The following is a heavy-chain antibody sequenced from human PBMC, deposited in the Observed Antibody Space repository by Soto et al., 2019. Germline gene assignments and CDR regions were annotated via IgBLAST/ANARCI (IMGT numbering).Heavy chain of an antibody. V-gene: IGHV4-39*07. CDR1: GGSISSSSYY. CDR2: IYYSGST. J-gene: IGHJ4*02. Sequence: SETLSLTCTVSGGSISSSSYYCGWIRQPPGKGLEWIGSIYYSGSTYYNPSLKSRVTISVDTSKNQFSLKLSSVTVADTAVYYCARGWGYYFDSWGQGTLVTVSS. D-gene: IGHD3-16*01. CDR3: ARGWGYYFDS.